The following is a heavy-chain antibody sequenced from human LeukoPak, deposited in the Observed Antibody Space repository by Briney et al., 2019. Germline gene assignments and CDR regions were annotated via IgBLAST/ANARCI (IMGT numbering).Heavy chain of an antibody. V-gene: IGHV4-39*07. J-gene: IGHJ4*02. CDR3: TRVRQGSQSDY. CDR1: GDSISSGNYH. Sequence: PSETLSLTCTVSGDSISSGNYHWAWIRQPPGKGLECIGSIHHSGNAYYNSSLESRVTISVDMSKNQFSLQLRSVTAADTGVHYCTRVRQGSQSDYWGQGTLVTVSS. CDR2: IHHSGNA.